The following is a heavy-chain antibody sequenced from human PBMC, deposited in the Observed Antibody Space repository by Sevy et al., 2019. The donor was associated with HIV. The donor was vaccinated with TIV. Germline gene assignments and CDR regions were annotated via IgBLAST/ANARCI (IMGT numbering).Heavy chain of an antibody. D-gene: IGHD7-27*01. V-gene: IGHV3-15*01. CDR2: IKSKTEGGTT. J-gene: IGHJ6*02. CDR3: TKDPPLWDYYFYYGMDV. Sequence: GESLKISCAASGLTFRNAWMNWVRQAPGKGLEWVGRIKSKTEGGTTDYAAPVKGRFTISRDDSKNTLYLQMNSLKTGDTAVYYCTKDPPLWDYYFYYGMDVWGQGTTVTVSS. CDR1: GLTFRNAW.